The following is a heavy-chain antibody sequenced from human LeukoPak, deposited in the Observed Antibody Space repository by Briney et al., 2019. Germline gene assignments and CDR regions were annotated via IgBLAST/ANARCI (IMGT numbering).Heavy chain of an antibody. CDR3: ARGRREYNWNYGFDY. CDR1: GYTFTSYG. CDR2: ISAYNGNT. D-gene: IGHD1-7*01. V-gene: IGHV1-18*01. J-gene: IGHJ4*02. Sequence: ASVKVSCKASGYTFTSYGISWVRQAPGQGLEWMGWISAYNGNTNYAQKLQGRVTMTTDTSTSTAYMELRSLRSEDTAVYYCARGRREYNWNYGFDYWGQGTLVTVS.